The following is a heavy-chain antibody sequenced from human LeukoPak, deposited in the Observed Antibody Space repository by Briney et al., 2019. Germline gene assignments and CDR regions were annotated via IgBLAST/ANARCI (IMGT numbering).Heavy chain of an antibody. J-gene: IGHJ4*02. Sequence: LAGGSLRLSCAASGFTFSSYAMSWVRQAPGKGLEWVSAISGSGGSTYYADSVKGRFTISRDNSKNTLYLQMNSLRAEDTAVYYCAKDRRRHYYDSSGPHWGQGTLVTVSS. D-gene: IGHD3-22*01. CDR3: AKDRRRHYYDSSGPH. CDR1: GFTFSSYA. CDR2: ISGSGGST. V-gene: IGHV3-23*01.